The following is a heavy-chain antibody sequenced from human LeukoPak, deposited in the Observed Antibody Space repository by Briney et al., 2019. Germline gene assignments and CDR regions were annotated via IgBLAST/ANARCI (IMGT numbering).Heavy chain of an antibody. D-gene: IGHD3-22*01. J-gene: IGHJ5*02. CDR1: GFTFSSYG. Sequence: GGSLRLSCAASGFTFSSYGMHWVRQAPGKGLEWVAVISYDGSNKYYADSVKGRFTISRDNSKNTLYLQMNSLRAEDTDVYYCAKGVTYYYDSSGYYGFDPWGQGTLVTVSS. CDR3: AKGVTYYYDSSGYYGFDP. V-gene: IGHV3-30*18. CDR2: ISYDGSNK.